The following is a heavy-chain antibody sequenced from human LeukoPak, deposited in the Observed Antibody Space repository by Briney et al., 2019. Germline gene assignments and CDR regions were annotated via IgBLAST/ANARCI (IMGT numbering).Heavy chain of an antibody. CDR2: ISAYNGNT. CDR3: ARGNYYYGSGSYKDWFDP. D-gene: IGHD3-10*01. V-gene: IGHV1-18*01. J-gene: IGHJ5*02. Sequence: ASVKVSCKASGYTFTSYGISWVRQAPGQGLEWMGWISAYNGNTNYAQKLQGRVTMTRNTSISTAYMELSSLRSEDTAVYYCARGNYYYGSGSYKDWFDPCGQGTLVTVSS. CDR1: GYTFTSYG.